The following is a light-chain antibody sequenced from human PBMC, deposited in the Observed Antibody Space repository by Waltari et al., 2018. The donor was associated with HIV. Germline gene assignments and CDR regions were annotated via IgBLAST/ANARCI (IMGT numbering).Light chain of an antibody. Sequence: DLQWTESPSSLSASVGATVPLTCRVSQRLSNFLNCYRLKPGKAPQFLIYSASNLQSGVPSLFSGSGSGTEISLTISRLQPEDVASYSGQRTYNAPITFGTGTKVQIE. J-gene: IGKJ3*01. V-gene: IGKV1-27*01. CDR3: QRTYNAPIT. CDR1: QRLSNF. CDR2: SAS.